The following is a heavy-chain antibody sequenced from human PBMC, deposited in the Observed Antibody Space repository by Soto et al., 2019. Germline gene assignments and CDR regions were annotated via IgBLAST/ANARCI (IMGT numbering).Heavy chain of an antibody. CDR2: IYYSGST. CDR1: GGSISSSSYY. CDR3: ARRSGEWYYYDSSGYFGY. J-gene: IGHJ4*02. D-gene: IGHD3-22*01. V-gene: IGHV4-39*01. Sequence: PSETLSLTCTVSGGSISSSSYYWGWIRQPPGKGLEWIGSIYYSGSTYYNTSLKSRVTISVDTSKNQYTMKLSSVTAADTAVFYFARRSGEWYYYDSSGYFGYWGQGTLVTVSS.